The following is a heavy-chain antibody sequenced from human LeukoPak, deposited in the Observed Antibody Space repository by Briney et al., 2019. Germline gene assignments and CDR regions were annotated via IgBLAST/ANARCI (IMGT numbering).Heavy chain of an antibody. CDR1: GGSISSSSSY. V-gene: IGHV4-39*01. CDR2: MYYSGST. CDR3: AGPGSGWYAFDI. Sequence: PSETLSLTCTVSGGSISSSSSYWGWIRQPPGKGLEWIGSMYYSGSTYYNPSLKSRVTISVDTSKNQFSLNLRSVTAADTAVYYCAGPGSGWYAFDIWGQGTMVTVSS. D-gene: IGHD6-19*01. J-gene: IGHJ3*02.